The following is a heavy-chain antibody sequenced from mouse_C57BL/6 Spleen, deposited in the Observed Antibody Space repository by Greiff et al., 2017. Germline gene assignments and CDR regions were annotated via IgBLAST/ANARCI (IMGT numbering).Heavy chain of an antibody. D-gene: IGHD2-10*01. CDR3: ARSSLPTPWFAY. CDR1: GFSLTSYG. J-gene: IGHJ3*01. CDR2: IWSGGST. Sequence: QVQLKQSGPGLVQPSQSLSITCTVSGFSLTSYGVHWVRQSPGKGLEWLGVIWSGGSTDYNAAFISRLSISKDNSKSQVFFKMNSLQADDTAIYYCARSSLPTPWFAYWGQGTLVTVSA. V-gene: IGHV2-2*01.